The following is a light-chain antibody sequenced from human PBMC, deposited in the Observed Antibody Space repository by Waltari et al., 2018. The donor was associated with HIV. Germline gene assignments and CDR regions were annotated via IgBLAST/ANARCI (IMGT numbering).Light chain of an antibody. Sequence: QSALTQPASVSGSPGQSITISCTGTSSDVPFYNYVSWYQLHPGKAPQLIIYEVNNRPSGVSNRFSGSKSDNSASLTISGLQAEDEADYYCTSYASSSSLLFGGGTKLTVL. CDR2: EVN. V-gene: IGLV2-14*01. CDR3: TSYASSSSLL. CDR1: SSDVPFYNY. J-gene: IGLJ2*01.